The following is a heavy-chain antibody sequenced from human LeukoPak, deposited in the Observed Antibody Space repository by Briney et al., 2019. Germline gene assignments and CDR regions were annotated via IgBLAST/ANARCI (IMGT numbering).Heavy chain of an antibody. D-gene: IGHD5-18*01. Sequence: HPGGSLRLSCAASGFTFSSYEMNWVRQAPGKGLEWVSYISSGGNTIYYADSVKGRFTISRDNAENSLYLQMNSLRAEDTAVYYCAREGTGMVSFDYWGQGTLVTVSS. CDR2: ISSGGNTI. V-gene: IGHV3-48*03. J-gene: IGHJ4*02. CDR3: AREGTGMVSFDY. CDR1: GFTFSSYE.